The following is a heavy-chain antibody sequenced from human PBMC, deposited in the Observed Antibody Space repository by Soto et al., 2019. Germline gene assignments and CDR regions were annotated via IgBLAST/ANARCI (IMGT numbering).Heavy chain of an antibody. CDR3: ARGIPYYDILTGYYNSYYYYGMDV. CDR1: GGSFSGYY. Sequence: SETLSLTCAVYGGSFSGYYWSWIRQPPGKGLEWIGEINHSGSTNYKPSLKSRVTISVDTSKNQLSLKLSSVTAADTAVYYCARGIPYYDILTGYYNSYYYYGMDVWGQGTTVTVSS. J-gene: IGHJ6*02. CDR2: INHSGST. V-gene: IGHV4-34*01. D-gene: IGHD3-9*01.